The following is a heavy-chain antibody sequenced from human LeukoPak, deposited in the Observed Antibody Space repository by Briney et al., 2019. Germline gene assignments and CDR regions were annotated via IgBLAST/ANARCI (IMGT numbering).Heavy chain of an antibody. CDR3: ARYPSGSIAARKSLRGAFDI. J-gene: IGHJ3*02. CDR2: IYPGDSDT. CDR1: GYSFTSYW. V-gene: IGHV5-51*01. Sequence: GESLKISCKGSGYSFTSYWIGWVRQMPGKGLEWMGIIYPGDSDTRYSPSFQGQVTISADKSISTAYLQWSSLKASDTAMYYCARYPSGSIAARKSLRGAFDIWGQGTMVTVSS. D-gene: IGHD6-6*01.